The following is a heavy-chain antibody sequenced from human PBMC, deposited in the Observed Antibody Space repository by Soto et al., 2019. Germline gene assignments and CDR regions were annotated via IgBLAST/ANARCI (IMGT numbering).Heavy chain of an antibody. V-gene: IGHV1-69*12. CDR1: GGTFSRNA. J-gene: IGHJ2*01. CDR2: ITPMFGSP. CDR3: AQTLGSAVAGPGRFDL. D-gene: IGHD6-19*01. Sequence: QVQLVQSGAEVKKPGSSVKVSCKASGGTFSRNAISWVRQAPGQGLEWMGGITPMFGSPNYAQKFQGRVTISADESTSTVHMELRRLRSEDTAVYYCAQTLGSAVAGPGRFDLWGRGTLVIVSS.